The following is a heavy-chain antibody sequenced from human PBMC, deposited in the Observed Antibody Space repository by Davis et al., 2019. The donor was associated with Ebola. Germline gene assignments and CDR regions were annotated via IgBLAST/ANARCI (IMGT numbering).Heavy chain of an antibody. V-gene: IGHV4-34*01. CDR3: ARVSTHTDLTTWIQLWGPFDY. D-gene: IGHD5-18*01. CDR2: INHSGST. CDR1: GGSFSGYY. J-gene: IGHJ4*02. Sequence: PSETLSLTCAVYGGSFSGYYWSWIRQPPGKGLEWIGEINHSGSTNYNPSLKSRVTISVDTSKNQFSLKLSSVTAADTAVYYCARVSTHTDLTTWIQLWGPFDYWGQGTLVTVSS.